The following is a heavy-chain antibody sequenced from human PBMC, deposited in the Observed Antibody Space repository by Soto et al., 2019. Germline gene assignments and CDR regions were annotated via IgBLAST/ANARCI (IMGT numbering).Heavy chain of an antibody. Sequence: GGSLRLSCAASGFTFDDYGMSWVRQAPGKGLEWVSGINWNGGSTGYADSVKGRFTISRDNAKNSLYLQMNSLRAEDTALYHRARVDIVATKLYYYYYYMDVWGKGTTVTVSS. D-gene: IGHD5-12*01. V-gene: IGHV3-20*01. CDR3: ARVDIVATKLYYYYYYMDV. J-gene: IGHJ6*03. CDR1: GFTFDDYG. CDR2: INWNGGST.